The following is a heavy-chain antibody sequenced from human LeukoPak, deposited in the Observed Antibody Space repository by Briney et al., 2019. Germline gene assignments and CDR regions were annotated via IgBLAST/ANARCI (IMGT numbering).Heavy chain of an antibody. Sequence: GGSLRLSCAASGFTFSSYGMHWDRQAPGKGLEWVAVIWYDGSNKYYADSVKGRFTISRDNSKNTLYLQMNSLRAEDTAVYYCARDFGSSPFDYWGQGTLVTVSS. CDR1: GFTFSSYG. J-gene: IGHJ4*02. V-gene: IGHV3-33*01. CDR3: ARDFGSSPFDY. CDR2: IWYDGSNK. D-gene: IGHD6-13*01.